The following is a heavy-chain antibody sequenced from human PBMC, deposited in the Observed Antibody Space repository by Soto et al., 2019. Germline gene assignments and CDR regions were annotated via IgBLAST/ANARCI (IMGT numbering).Heavy chain of an antibody. Sequence: QVQLVQSGAEVKKPGSSVKVSCKASGGTFSSYAMSWVRQATGQWLEWMGGIIPIFGTANYAQKFQGRVTITADESTSTAYMELRRLRSEDTAVYYCARGGIQLWLRHFDYWGQGTLVTVSS. CDR1: GGTFSSYA. V-gene: IGHV1-69*01. J-gene: IGHJ4*02. CDR3: ARGGIQLWLRHFDY. CDR2: IIPIFGTA. D-gene: IGHD5-18*01.